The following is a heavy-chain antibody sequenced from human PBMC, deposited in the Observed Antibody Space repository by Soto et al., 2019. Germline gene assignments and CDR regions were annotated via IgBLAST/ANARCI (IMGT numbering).Heavy chain of an antibody. D-gene: IGHD6-13*01. CDR1: GGSISSGGYY. J-gene: IGHJ5*02. V-gene: IGHV4-31*03. CDR2: IYYSGST. CDR3: ARNDVPQYSSSWYWFDP. Sequence: LSLTCTVSGGSISSGGYYWSWIRQHPGKGLEWIGYIYYSGSTYYNPSLKSRVTISVDTSKNQFSLKLSSVTAADTAVYYCARNDVPQYSSSWYWFDPWGQGTLVTVSS.